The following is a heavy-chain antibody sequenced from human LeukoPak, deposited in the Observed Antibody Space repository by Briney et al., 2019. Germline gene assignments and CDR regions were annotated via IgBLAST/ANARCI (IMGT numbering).Heavy chain of an antibody. J-gene: IGHJ4*02. CDR1: GFPFSSYS. D-gene: IGHD2-2*01. CDR2: ISNSGSYI. V-gene: IGHV3-21*01. Sequence: GGSLRLSGAPSGFPFSSYSRNWAPQAPGKGREGVSSISNSGSYIYYADSVKGRFTISRDNAKNSLYLQMNSLRAEDTAVYYCANHLACGSTSCPPFDYWGQGTLVTVSS. CDR3: ANHLACGSTSCPPFDY.